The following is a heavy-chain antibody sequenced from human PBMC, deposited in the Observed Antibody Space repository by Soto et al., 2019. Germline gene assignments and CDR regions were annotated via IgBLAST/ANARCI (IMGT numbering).Heavy chain of an antibody. CDR1: GGSFSGYQ. V-gene: IGHV4-34*01. D-gene: IGHD3-10*01. Sequence: QVQLQQWGAGLLKPSETLSLTCAVYGGSFSGYQWSWIRQTPGKGLEWIGEINDSGNINYNPSLKSRVTILVDTAKKQISLKLSSVTAAATAVYYCARGLILWFGELSRRGGYYYYMGVWGKGTTVTVSS. CDR3: ARGLILWFGELSRRGGYYYYMGV. CDR2: INDSGNI. J-gene: IGHJ6*03.